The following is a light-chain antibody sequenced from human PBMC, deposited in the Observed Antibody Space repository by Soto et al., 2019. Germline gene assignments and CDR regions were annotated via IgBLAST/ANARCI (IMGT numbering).Light chain of an antibody. CDR3: QQSYRSPYT. Sequence: IQMTQSPSSLSASVGDSVTVTCRASQSINIYLNWYQQKPGKAPTLLIYGASSLQSGVPSRFTGGGSRTDFTLTIRNLQPEDVATYYCQQSYRSPYTFGQGTKLEIK. CDR2: GAS. CDR1: QSINIY. V-gene: IGKV1-39*01. J-gene: IGKJ2*01.